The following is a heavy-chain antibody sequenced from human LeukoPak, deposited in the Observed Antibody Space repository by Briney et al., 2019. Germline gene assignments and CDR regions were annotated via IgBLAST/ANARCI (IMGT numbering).Heavy chain of an antibody. CDR3: ARDQYGSGDGYYMDV. D-gene: IGHD3-10*01. V-gene: IGHV3-48*03. Sequence: GGSLRLSCAASGFTFSSCEMNWVRQAPGKGLEWISYISSSGITIFYADSVKGRFTISRDNAKNSLYLQMNSLRAEDTAVYYCARDQYGSGDGYYMDVWGKGTTVTISS. CDR1: GFTFSSCE. J-gene: IGHJ6*03. CDR2: ISSSGITI.